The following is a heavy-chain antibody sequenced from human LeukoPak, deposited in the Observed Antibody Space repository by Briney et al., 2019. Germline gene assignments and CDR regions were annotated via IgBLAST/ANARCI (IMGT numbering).Heavy chain of an antibody. CDR1: GFTFSSYA. CDR3: ARHREGAPRAFDI. D-gene: IGHD1-26*01. J-gene: IGHJ3*02. CDR2: IYYSGST. V-gene: IGHV4-39*01. Sequence: GSLRLSCAASGFTFSSYAMSWVRQAPGKGLEWIGSIYYSGSTYYNPSLKSRVTISVDTSKNQFSLKLSSVTAADTAVYYCARHREGAPRAFDIWGQGTMVTVSS.